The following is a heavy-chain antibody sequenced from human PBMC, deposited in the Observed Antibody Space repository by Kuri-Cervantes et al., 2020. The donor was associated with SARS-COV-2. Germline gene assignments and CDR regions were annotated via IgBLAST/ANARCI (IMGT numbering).Heavy chain of an antibody. D-gene: IGHD6-19*01. J-gene: IGHJ6*02. CDR2: ISYDGSNK. Sequence: GGSLRLSCAASGFTFSSYGMPWVRQAPGKGLEWVAVISYDGSNKYYADSVKGRFTISRDNSKNTLYLQMNSLRAEDTAVYYCAKVAEEDSSGWYPDYYYGMDVWGQGTTVTVSS. V-gene: IGHV3-30*18. CDR3: AKVAEEDSSGWYPDYYYGMDV. CDR1: GFTFSSYG.